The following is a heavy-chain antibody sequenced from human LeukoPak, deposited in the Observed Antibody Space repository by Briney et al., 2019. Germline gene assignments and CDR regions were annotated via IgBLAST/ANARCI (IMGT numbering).Heavy chain of an antibody. Sequence: SETLSLTCAVYGGSFSGYYWSWIRQPPGKGLEWIGEINHSGSTNYNPSLKSRVTISVDTSKNQFSLKLSSVTAADTAVYYCARVTRSSGWYGAILGGPYNWFDPWGQGTLVTVSS. CDR2: INHSGST. D-gene: IGHD6-19*01. J-gene: IGHJ5*02. CDR3: ARVTRSSGWYGAILGGPYNWFDP. V-gene: IGHV4-34*01. CDR1: GGSFSGYY.